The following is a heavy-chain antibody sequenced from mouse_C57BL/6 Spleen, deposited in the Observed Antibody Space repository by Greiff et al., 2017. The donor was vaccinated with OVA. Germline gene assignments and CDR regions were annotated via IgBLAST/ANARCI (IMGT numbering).Heavy chain of an antibody. J-gene: IGHJ1*03. CDR3: ARGANYYGSSLYWYFDV. V-gene: IGHV5-17*01. D-gene: IGHD1-1*01. Sequence: EVQGVESGGGLVKPGGSLKLSCAASGFTFSDYGMHWVRQAPEKGLEWVAYISSGSSTIYYADTVKGRFTISTDNAQNTLFLQMTRLRSEDTAMYYCARGANYYGSSLYWYFDVWGTGTTVTVSS. CDR1: GFTFSDYG. CDR2: ISSGSSTI.